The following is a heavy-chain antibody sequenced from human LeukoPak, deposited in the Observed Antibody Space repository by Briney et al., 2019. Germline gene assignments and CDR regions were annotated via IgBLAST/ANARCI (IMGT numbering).Heavy chain of an antibody. CDR3: ARGLGYCSSTSCLRGVYYYGMDV. CDR2: IYYSGST. CDR1: GGSISSYY. J-gene: IGHJ6*02. D-gene: IGHD2-2*01. V-gene: IGHV4-59*01. Sequence: PSETLSLTCTVSGGSISSYYWSWIRPPPGKGLEWIGYIYYSGSTNYNPSLNSRVTISVDTSKNQFSLKLSSVTAADTAVYYCARGLGYCSSTSCLRGVYYYGMDVWGRGTTVTVSS.